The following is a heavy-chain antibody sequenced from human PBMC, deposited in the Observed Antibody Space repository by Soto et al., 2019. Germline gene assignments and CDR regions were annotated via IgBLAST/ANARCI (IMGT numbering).Heavy chain of an antibody. J-gene: IGHJ6*02. Sequence: QVQLVESGGGVVQPGRSLRLSCAAAGFTFSSYAMHWVRQARGRGLARVAVISYDGSNKYYADSVKGRFTISRDNSKNTLYLQMNSLRADDTAVYYCASTLDVWGQGTTVTVSS. CDR3: ASTLDV. CDR1: GFTFSSYA. CDR2: ISYDGSNK. V-gene: IGHV3-30-3*01.